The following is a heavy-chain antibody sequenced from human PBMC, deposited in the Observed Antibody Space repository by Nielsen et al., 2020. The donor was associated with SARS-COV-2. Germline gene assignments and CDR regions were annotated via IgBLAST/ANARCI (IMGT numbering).Heavy chain of an antibody. J-gene: IGHJ4*02. V-gene: IGHV3-23*01. CDR1: GFTFSSYA. CDR2: ISHSGVTT. D-gene: IGHD3-10*01. CDR3: AREGLQLPRGVPQDDF. Sequence: GGSLRLSCEASGFTFSSYAMTWVRQAPGKGLEWVSSISHSGVTTYYADSVKGRFTISRDNLKDSLFLQMDSLRAEDTGVYYCAREGLQLPRGVPQDDFWGQGTLVTVSS.